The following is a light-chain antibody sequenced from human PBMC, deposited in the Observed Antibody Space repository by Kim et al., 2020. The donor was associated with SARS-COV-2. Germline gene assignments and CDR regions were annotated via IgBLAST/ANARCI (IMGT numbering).Light chain of an antibody. Sequence: GSPGETATLSCRASQSVSSKVAWYQQKPGQAPRLLIYDASTRATGIPARFSGSGSGTDFTLTISSLQSEDLAVYHCQQYDDWPPWTFGQGTKVEI. CDR2: DAS. V-gene: IGKV3-15*01. CDR3: QQYDDWPPWT. J-gene: IGKJ1*01. CDR1: QSVSSK.